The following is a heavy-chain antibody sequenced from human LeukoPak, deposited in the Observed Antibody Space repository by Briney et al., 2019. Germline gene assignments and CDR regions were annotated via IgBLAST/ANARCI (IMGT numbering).Heavy chain of an antibody. CDR3: ARALLVRNGYNYSPNYFDY. CDR2: IGGSGGST. Sequence: PGGSLRLSCAASGFTFSNYVMSWVRQAPGKGLEWVAGIGGSGGSTYYADSVKGRFTISRDNSKNTLYLQMNSLRAEDTAVYYCARALLVRNGYNYSPNYFDYWGQGTLVTVSS. V-gene: IGHV3-23*01. J-gene: IGHJ4*02. CDR1: GFTFSNYV. D-gene: IGHD5-24*01.